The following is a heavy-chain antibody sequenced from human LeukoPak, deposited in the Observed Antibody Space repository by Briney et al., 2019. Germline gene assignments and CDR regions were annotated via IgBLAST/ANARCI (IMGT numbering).Heavy chain of an antibody. CDR3: ARTARNWFDP. Sequence: GGSLRLSCAASGFTVSSNYMSWVRQAPGKGLEWVSVIYSGGSTYYADSVKGRFTISRDNSKNTLYLQTNSLRAEDTAVYYCARTARNWFDPWGQGTLVTVSS. D-gene: IGHD5-18*01. CDR2: IYSGGST. CDR1: GFTVSSNY. V-gene: IGHV3-66*01. J-gene: IGHJ5*02.